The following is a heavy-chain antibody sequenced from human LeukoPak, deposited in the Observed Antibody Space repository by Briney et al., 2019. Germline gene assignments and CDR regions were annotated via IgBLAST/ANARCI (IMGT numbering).Heavy chain of an antibody. J-gene: IGHJ4*02. CDR2: INHSGST. V-gene: IGHV4-34*01. CDR1: GGSFSGYY. D-gene: IGHD5-12*01. CDR3: ARGASGYDIFDY. Sequence: SETLSLTCAVYGGSFSGYYWSWIRQPPGKGLEWIGEINHSGSTNYNLSLKSRVTISVDTSKNQFSLKLSSVTAADTAVYYCARGASGYDIFDYWGQGTLVTVSS.